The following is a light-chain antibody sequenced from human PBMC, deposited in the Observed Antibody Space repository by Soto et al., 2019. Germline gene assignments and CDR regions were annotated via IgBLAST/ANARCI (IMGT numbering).Light chain of an antibody. V-gene: IGKV3-20*01. Sequence: EIVLTQSPGTLSLSPGERATLSCRASQSVSSSYLAWFQQKPGQAPRLLIYGASSRATGIPDRFSGSGSGTDFTLTISRLEPEDFAVFSCQQYASSPHTFGQGTKLEIK. J-gene: IGKJ2*01. CDR2: GAS. CDR1: QSVSSSY. CDR3: QQYASSPHT.